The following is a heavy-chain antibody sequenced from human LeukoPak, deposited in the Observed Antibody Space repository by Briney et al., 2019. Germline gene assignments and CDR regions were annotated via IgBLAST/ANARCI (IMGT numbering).Heavy chain of an antibody. CDR1: GGSISSYY. Sequence: SETLSLTCTVSGGSISSYYWGWIRQPPGKGLEWIGYTYYSGSTNYSPSLKSRVTISVDTSKNQFSLKLSSVTAADTAVYYCARDYGLLHYAIGYWGQGTLVTVSS. V-gene: IGHV4-59*01. D-gene: IGHD3-10*01. CDR3: ARDYGLLHYAIGY. J-gene: IGHJ4*02. CDR2: TYYSGST.